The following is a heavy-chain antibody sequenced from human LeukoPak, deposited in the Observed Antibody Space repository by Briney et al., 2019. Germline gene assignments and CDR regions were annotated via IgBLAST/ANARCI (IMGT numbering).Heavy chain of an antibody. Sequence: GGSLRLSCAASGFTFSSYSMNWVRQAPGKGLEWVSSISSSSSYIYYADSVKGRFTISRDNAKNLLYLQMNSLRAEDTAVYYCARDETYYYGSGSYYAYWGQGTLVTVSS. J-gene: IGHJ4*02. CDR2: ISSSSSYI. V-gene: IGHV3-21*01. CDR3: ARDETYYYGSGSYYAY. CDR1: GFTFSSYS. D-gene: IGHD3-10*01.